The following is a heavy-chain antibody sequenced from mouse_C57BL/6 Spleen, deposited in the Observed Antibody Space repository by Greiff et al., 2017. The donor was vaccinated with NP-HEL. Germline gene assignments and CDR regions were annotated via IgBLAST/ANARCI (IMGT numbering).Heavy chain of an antibody. CDR2: IDPANGNT. Sequence: EVQLQQSVAELVRPGASVKLSCTASGFNIKNTYMHWVKQRPEQGLEWIGRIDPANGNTKYVPKFQGKATISADTSSNTAYLQLSSLTSEDTAIYYCALDGSRGDWYFDVWGTGTTVTVSS. V-gene: IGHV14-3*01. D-gene: IGHD1-1*01. J-gene: IGHJ1*03. CDR3: ALDGSRGDWYFDV. CDR1: GFNIKNTY.